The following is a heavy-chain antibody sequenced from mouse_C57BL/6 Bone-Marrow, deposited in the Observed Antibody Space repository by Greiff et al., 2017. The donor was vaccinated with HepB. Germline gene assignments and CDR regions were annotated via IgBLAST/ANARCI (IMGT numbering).Heavy chain of an antibody. J-gene: IGHJ4*01. CDR1: GFTSSSYA. Sequence: DVQLVESGGGLVKPGGSLKLSCAASGFTSSSYAMSWVRQTPEKRLEWVATISDGGSYTYYPDNVKGRFTISRDNAKNNLYLQMSHLKSEDTAMYYCARDYYYGSTYYYAMDYWGQGTSVTVSS. V-gene: IGHV5-4*01. D-gene: IGHD1-1*01. CDR3: ARDYYYGSTYYYAMDY. CDR2: ISDGGSYT.